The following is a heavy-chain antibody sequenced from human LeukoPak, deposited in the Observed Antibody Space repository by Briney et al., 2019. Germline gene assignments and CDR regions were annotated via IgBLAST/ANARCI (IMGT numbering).Heavy chain of an antibody. Sequence: GGSLRLSCAASGFTFSSYWMHWVRHAPGKGLVWVSRINSDGSSTSYADSVKGRFTISRDNAKNTLYLQMNSLRAEDTAVYYCAREYSSPGYYYYYYMDVWGKGTTVTVSS. CDR1: GFTFSSYW. J-gene: IGHJ6*03. D-gene: IGHD6-13*01. CDR2: INSDGSST. CDR3: AREYSSPGYYYYYYMDV. V-gene: IGHV3-74*01.